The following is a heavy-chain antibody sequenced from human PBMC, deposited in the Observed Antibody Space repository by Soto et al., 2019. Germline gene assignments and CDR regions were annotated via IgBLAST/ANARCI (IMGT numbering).Heavy chain of an antibody. J-gene: IGHJ5*02. Sequence: ASVKVSCKASGYTFTGYYMHWVRQAPGQGLEWMGWINPNSGGTNYAQKFQGRVTMTRDTSISTAYMELNSLGVEDTAVYYCARGPYRNTYNWFDSWGQGTLVTVSS. V-gene: IGHV1-2*02. CDR3: ARGPYRNTYNWFDS. D-gene: IGHD5-12*01. CDR1: GYTFTGYY. CDR2: INPNSGGT.